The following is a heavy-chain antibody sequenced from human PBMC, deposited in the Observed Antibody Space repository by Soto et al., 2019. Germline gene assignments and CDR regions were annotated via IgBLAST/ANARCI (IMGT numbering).Heavy chain of an antibody. CDR1: GGSISSGGYY. Sequence: QVHLQEPGPGLVNPSQTLSLTCTVSGGSISSGGYYWSWIRQHPGKGLEWIGYIYYSGSTYYNPSLKSRITISVDTSKNQVSLKLSSVTAADTAVYYCARDTAGNLDYWGQGTLVTVSS. CDR2: IYYSGST. CDR3: ARDTAGNLDY. V-gene: IGHV4-31*03. J-gene: IGHJ4*02.